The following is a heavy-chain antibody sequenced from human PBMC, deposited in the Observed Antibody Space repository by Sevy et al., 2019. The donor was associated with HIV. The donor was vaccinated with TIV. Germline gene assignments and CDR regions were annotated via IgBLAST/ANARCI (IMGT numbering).Heavy chain of an antibody. Sequence: SETLSLTCTVSGVSISSSSYDWGWIRQSPGKGLEWIASFFFTGSTYYNPSLKCRVTISVDTSNNQFSLKLNSVTAADTALYYCARQGGLVDRAFDYWGQGTLVTVSS. CDR2: FFFTGST. D-gene: IGHD3-10*01. J-gene: IGHJ4*02. V-gene: IGHV4-39*01. CDR3: ARQGGLVDRAFDY. CDR1: GVSISSSSYD.